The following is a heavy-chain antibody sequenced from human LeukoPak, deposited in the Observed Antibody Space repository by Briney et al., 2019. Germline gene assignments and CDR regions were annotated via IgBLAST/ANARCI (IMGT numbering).Heavy chain of an antibody. CDR1: GGSISTSSYY. D-gene: IGHD6-19*01. CDR3: ARQRYSSRSLDY. J-gene: IGHJ4*02. V-gene: IGHV4-39*01. Sequence: SETLSLTCTVSGGSISTSSYYWGWIRQPLGKGLEWIGNIYYSGSTYYNPSLKSRVTISIDTSKNQFSLKLSSVTAADTAVYYCARQRYSSRSLDYWGQGTLVTVSS. CDR2: IYYSGST.